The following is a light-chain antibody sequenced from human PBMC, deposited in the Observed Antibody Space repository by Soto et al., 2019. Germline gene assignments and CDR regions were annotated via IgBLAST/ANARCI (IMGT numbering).Light chain of an antibody. V-gene: IGLV2-14*01. Sequence: SALTQPASLYGSPGQSTAISCTGTSSDVGGYNYVSWYQQHPGKAPKLMIYAVSNRPSGVSNRFSGSKSGNTASLTISGLQAEDEADYYCSSYTSSSTYVFGTGTKVTVL. J-gene: IGLJ1*01. CDR1: SSDVGGYNY. CDR3: SSYTSSSTYV. CDR2: AVS.